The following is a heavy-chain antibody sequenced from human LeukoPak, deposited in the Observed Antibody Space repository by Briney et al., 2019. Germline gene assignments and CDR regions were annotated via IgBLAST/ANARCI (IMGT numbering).Heavy chain of an antibody. D-gene: IGHD3-16*01. CDR1: GYSFTNYW. CDR2: IYPGDSDS. Sequence: GESLKISCQGSGYSFTNYWIAWVRQRPGKGLEWMGIIYPGDSDSRYSPSSQGHVPISADKSITTAYLQWSSLKASDTAMYYCARRGGLSDAFDIWGQGTMVTVSS. J-gene: IGHJ3*02. V-gene: IGHV5-51*01. CDR3: ARRGGLSDAFDI.